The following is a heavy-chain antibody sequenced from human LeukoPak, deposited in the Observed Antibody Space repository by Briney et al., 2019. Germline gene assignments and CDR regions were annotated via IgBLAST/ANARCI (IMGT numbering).Heavy chain of an antibody. CDR3: AKALVVPAAIRGNDAFDI. V-gene: IGHV3-23*01. D-gene: IGHD2-2*02. CDR2: ISGSGGST. J-gene: IGHJ3*02. Sequence: GGSLRLSCAASGFTVRDNYMTWVRQAPGKGLEWVSAISGSGGSTYYADSVKGRFTISRDNSKNTLYLQMNSLRAEDTAVYYCAKALVVPAAIRGNDAFDIWGQGTMVTVSS. CDR1: GFTVRDNY.